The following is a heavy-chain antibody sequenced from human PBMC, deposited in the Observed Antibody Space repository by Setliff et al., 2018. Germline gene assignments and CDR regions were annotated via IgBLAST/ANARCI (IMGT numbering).Heavy chain of an antibody. V-gene: IGHV1-18*01. J-gene: IGHJ4*02. D-gene: IGHD2-8*01. Sequence: ASVKVSCKASGYTFINFGISWVRQVPGQGLEWVGWISPYTGNTNYAPKLQGRVTMTTDASTSTAYMELRGLTSDDTAVYYCSRLVRYCSKTTCQTASGAELWGQGTLVTVSS. CDR1: GYTFINFG. CDR3: SRLVRYCSKTTCQTASGAEL. CDR2: ISPYTGNT.